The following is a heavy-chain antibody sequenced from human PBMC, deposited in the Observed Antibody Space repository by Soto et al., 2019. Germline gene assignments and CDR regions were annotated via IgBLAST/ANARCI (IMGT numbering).Heavy chain of an antibody. CDR3: SSYSNLGPFDY. D-gene: IGHD4-4*01. V-gene: IGHV4-39*01. CDR2: IYYSGST. CDR1: GGSISSSSYY. J-gene: IGHJ4*02. Sequence: SETVSLTCTVSGGSISSSSYYWGWIRQPPGKGLEWIGSIYYSGSTYYNPSLKSRVTISVDTSKNQFSLKLSSVTAADTAVYYCSSYSNLGPFDYWGQGTLVTVSS.